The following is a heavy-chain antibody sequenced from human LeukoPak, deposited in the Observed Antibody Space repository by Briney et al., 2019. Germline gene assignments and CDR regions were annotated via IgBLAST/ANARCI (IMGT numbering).Heavy chain of an antibody. D-gene: IGHD6-19*01. Sequence: GGSLRLSCAASGFTFSSYSMNWVRQAPGKGLEGVSSISSSSSYIYYADSVKGRFTFSRDNAKNSLYLQMNSLRAEDTAVYYCARDHGSGVFDYWGQGTLVTVSS. CDR1: GFTFSSYS. J-gene: IGHJ4*02. CDR2: ISSSSSYI. V-gene: IGHV3-21*01. CDR3: ARDHGSGVFDY.